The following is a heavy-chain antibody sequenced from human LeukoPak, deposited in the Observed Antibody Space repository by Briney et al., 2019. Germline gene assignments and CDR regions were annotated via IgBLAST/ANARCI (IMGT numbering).Heavy chain of an antibody. V-gene: IGHV3-74*01. CDR1: GFPFSSYW. CDR2: ISSDGTTT. J-gene: IGHJ5*02. CDR3: PTFEGGA. D-gene: IGHD3-16*01. Sequence: PGGSLSLSCAASGFPFSSYWMHWVRQAPGRGLVWAARISSDGTTTNYADSVKGRFTISRDNAKNTLYLQMNSLRVEDTAVYYCPTFEGGAWGQGTLVTVSS.